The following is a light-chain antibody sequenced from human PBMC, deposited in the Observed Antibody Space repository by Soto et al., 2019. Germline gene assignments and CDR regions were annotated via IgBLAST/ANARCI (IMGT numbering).Light chain of an antibody. CDR3: QQSYSTPEVT. CDR1: QSISSY. Sequence: DIQMTQSPSSLSASVGDRVTTTCRASQSISSYLNWYQQKPGKAPKLLIYAASSLQSGVPSRFSGSGSGTDFTLTISSLQPEDFATYYCQQSYSTPEVTFGPGTKVDIK. J-gene: IGKJ3*01. CDR2: AAS. V-gene: IGKV1-39*01.